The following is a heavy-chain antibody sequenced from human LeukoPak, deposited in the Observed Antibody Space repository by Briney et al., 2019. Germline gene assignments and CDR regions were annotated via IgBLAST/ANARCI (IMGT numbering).Heavy chain of an antibody. CDR1: GGSISSGGYY. J-gene: IGHJ4*02. CDR3: ARRTVAGNDY. CDR2: IYYSGST. V-gene: IGHV4-61*08. D-gene: IGHD6-19*01. Sequence: PSETLSLTCTVSGGSISSGGYYWSWIPPPPGKGLEWIGYIYYSGSTNYNPSLKSRVTISVDTSKNQFSLKLSSVTAADTAVYYCARRTVAGNDYWGQGTLVTVSS.